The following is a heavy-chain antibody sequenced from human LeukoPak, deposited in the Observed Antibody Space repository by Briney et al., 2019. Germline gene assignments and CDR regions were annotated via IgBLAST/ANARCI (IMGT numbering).Heavy chain of an antibody. J-gene: IGHJ4*02. CDR3: ARDEGITGTTFGY. D-gene: IGHD1-20*01. V-gene: IGHV4-59*01. CDR2: IYYSGST. Sequence: SETLSLTCTVSGGSISSYYWSWIRQPPGKGLEWIGYIYYSGSTNYNPSLKSRVTISVDTSKNQFSLKLSSVTAADTAVYYCARDEGITGTTFGYWGPGTLVNGSS. CDR1: GGSISSYY.